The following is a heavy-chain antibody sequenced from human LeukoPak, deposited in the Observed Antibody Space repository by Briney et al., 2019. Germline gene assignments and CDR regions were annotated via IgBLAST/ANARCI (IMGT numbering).Heavy chain of an antibody. CDR2: INPSGGST. J-gene: IGHJ4*02. Sequence: GASVTVSCKASGYTFTSYYMHWVRQAPGQGLEWMGIINPSGGSTSYAQKFQGRVTMTRDTSISTAYMELSRLRSDDTAVYYCARVRSYVSDYWGQGTLVTVSS. CDR3: ARVRSYVSDY. D-gene: IGHD1-26*01. CDR1: GYTFTSYY. V-gene: IGHV1-46*01.